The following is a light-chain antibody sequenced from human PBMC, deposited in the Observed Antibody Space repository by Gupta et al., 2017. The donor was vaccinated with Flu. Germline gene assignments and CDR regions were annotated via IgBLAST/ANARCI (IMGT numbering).Light chain of an antibody. J-gene: IGLJ3*02. V-gene: IGLV3-1*01. CDR3: QACDSSTGV. Sequence: SYELTQPPSVSVSPGQTASITCSGDKLGDKYAYWYQQNPGQSPVLVIYQDSKRPAGIPELFSGSNSLNTATLTILGTQAMDEAYYYCQACDSSTGVFGGGTKLTVL. CDR1: KLGDKY. CDR2: QDS.